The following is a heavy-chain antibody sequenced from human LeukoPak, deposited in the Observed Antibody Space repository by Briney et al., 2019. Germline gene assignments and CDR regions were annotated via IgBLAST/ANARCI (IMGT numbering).Heavy chain of an antibody. D-gene: IGHD2-2*01. CDR2: ISSSSSYI. Sequence: GGSLRLSCAASGFTFSSYSMNWVRQAPGKGLEWVSSISSSSSYIYYADSVKGRFTISRDNAKNSLYLQMNRLRAEDTAVYYCARVFEGLYCSSTSCYYFDYWGQGTLVTVSS. V-gene: IGHV3-21*01. CDR1: GFTFSSYS. J-gene: IGHJ4*02. CDR3: ARVFEGLYCSSTSCYYFDY.